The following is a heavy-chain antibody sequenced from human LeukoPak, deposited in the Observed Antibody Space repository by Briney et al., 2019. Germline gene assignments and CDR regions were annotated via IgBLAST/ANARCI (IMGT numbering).Heavy chain of an antibody. CDR2: INQDGSDK. CDR3: ARPRYCSSGNCYSDY. V-gene: IGHV3-7*01. CDR1: GFTFSTYW. D-gene: IGHD2-15*01. Sequence: GGSLRLSCAASGFTFSTYWMSWVRQAPGKGLEWVANINQDGSDKYYVDSVKGRFTISRDNAKNSLYLQMNSLRAEDTAVYYCARPRYCSSGNCYSDYWGQGALVTASS. J-gene: IGHJ4*02.